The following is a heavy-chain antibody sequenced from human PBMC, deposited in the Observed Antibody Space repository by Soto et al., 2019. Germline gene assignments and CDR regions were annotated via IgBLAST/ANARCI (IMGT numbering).Heavy chain of an antibody. V-gene: IGHV3-30*18. CDR1: GFTFSSYG. CDR2: ISYDGSNK. Sequence: QVQLVESGGGVVQPGRSLRLSCAASGFTFSSYGMHWVRQAPGKGLEWVAVISYDGSNKYYADSVKGRFTISRDNSKNTMYMQMNRMRGEEMAVYSCAKAFTIFGVAWGQGPLVTVSS. D-gene: IGHD3-3*01. J-gene: IGHJ4*02. CDR3: AKAFTIFGVA.